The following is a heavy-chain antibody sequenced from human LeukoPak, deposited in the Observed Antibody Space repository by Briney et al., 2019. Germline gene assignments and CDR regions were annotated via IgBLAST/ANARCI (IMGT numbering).Heavy chain of an antibody. CDR2: ISGSGGST. V-gene: IGHV3-23*01. J-gene: IGHJ4*02. D-gene: IGHD2-2*01. Sequence: PTGGSLRLSCAASRFTFSSYAMNWVRQAPGKGLEWVSSISGSGGSTYYADSVKGRFTISRDNSKNTLYLQMNSLRAEDTAIYYCAKDRDIVVVPAATDYYFDYWGQGTLVTVSS. CDR1: RFTFSSYA. CDR3: AKDRDIVVVPAATDYYFDY.